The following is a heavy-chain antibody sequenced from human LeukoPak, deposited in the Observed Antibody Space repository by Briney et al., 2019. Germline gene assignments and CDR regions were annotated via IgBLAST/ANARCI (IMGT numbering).Heavy chain of an antibody. V-gene: IGHV1-46*01. J-gene: IGHJ4*02. CDR3: ARARNNYDVSGFSALDY. CDR1: GYTFTTYG. CDR2: LNPTGGNT. Sequence: ASVKVSCKSSGYTFTTYGITWVRQAPGQGLEWMGILNPTGGNTSYAQKFQGRVTMTRDTSTSTVYMELSSLRSEDTAVYYCARARNNYDVSGFSALDYWGQGTLVTVSS. D-gene: IGHD3-22*01.